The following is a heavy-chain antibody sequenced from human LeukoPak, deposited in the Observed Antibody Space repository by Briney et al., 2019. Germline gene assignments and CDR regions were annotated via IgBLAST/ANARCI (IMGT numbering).Heavy chain of an antibody. Sequence: PSETLSLTCSVSGGSISSSSYFWGWIRQPPGKGLEWIGSISYSGTTYYNPSLKSRVDISVDTSKNQFSLKLNSVTAADTAVYFCASHIITVVVVYWGQGTLVTVSS. CDR1: GGSISSSSYF. V-gene: IGHV4-39*07. D-gene: IGHD3-22*01. CDR3: ASHIITVVVVY. CDR2: ISYSGTT. J-gene: IGHJ4*02.